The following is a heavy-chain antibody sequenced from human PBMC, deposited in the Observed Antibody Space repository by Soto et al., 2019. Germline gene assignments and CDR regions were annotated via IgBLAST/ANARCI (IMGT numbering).Heavy chain of an antibody. CDR1: GGSIRSYW. J-gene: IGHJ4*02. CDR3: ARRYGGNFDF. CDR2: IYYSGST. V-gene: IGHV4-59*01. D-gene: IGHD1-26*01. Sequence: SETLSLTCTVSGGSIRSYWWSWIRQPPGKGLEWIGNIYYSGSTNYNPSLKSRVTISVDTSKNQFSLKLSSVTAADMAVYYCARRYGGNFDFWGQGTLVTVSS.